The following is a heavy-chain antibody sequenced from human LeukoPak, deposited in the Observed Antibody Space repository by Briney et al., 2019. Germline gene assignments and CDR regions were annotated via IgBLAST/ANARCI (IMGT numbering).Heavy chain of an antibody. CDR3: ARQYSYGYLYFFDY. CDR1: GFTFSIYA. V-gene: IGHV3-23*01. D-gene: IGHD5-18*01. CDR2: ITGSGGGT. Sequence: GGSLRLSCAASGFTFSIYAMTWVRQTPGKGLEWVSTITGSGGGTYYADSVKGRFTISSDNAKNSLYLQMNSLRAEDTAVYYCARQYSYGYLYFFDYWGQGILVTVSS. J-gene: IGHJ4*02.